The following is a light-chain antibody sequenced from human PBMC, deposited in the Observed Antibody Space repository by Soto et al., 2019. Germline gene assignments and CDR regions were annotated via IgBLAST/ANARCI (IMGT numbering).Light chain of an antibody. CDR1: QSVTNVY. V-gene: IGKV3-20*01. CDR2: DAS. CDR3: QKYGESPPWT. J-gene: IGKJ1*01. Sequence: EIVLTQSPGTLSLSPGESATLSCRASQSVTNVYIAWYQQKPGQAPRLLIYDASNRATDIPDRFSGSGSVTDFTLTISRLEPEDFAVYYCQKYGESPPWTFGKGTKVE.